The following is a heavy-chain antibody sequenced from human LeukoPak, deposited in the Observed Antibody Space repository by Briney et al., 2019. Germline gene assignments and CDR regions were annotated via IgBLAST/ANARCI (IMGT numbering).Heavy chain of an antibody. CDR2: IGPGPSRT. D-gene: IGHD4-23*01. J-gene: IGHJ4*02. Sequence: GGSLRLSCAASGFAFTAYGMTWVRQAPGKGLEWLSYIGPGPSRTYYADSVRGRFVISRDDAKNSLYLQMSSLRAEDTAVYYCARDYVTVAPDYGGPGTLVTVSS. V-gene: IGHV3-21*01. CDR3: ARDYVTVAPDY. CDR1: GFAFTAYG.